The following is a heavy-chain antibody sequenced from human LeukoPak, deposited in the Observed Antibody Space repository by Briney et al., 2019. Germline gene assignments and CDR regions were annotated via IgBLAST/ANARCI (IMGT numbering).Heavy chain of an antibody. V-gene: IGHV3-21*01. Sequence: GGSLRLSCAASGFTFSSYSMNWVRQAPGKGLEWVSSITSRSSYIYYADSVKGRFTISRDNAKNSLYLQMNSLRAEDTAVYYCARVTEAPYYFDYRGQGTLVTVSS. CDR3: ARVTEAPYYFDY. J-gene: IGHJ4*02. CDR1: GFTFSSYS. CDR2: ITSRSSYI.